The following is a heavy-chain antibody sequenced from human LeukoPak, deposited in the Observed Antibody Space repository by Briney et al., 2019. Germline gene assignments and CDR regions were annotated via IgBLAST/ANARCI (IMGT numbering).Heavy chain of an antibody. CDR2: ISAYNGNT. CDR3: ARDWEQWLVGYYYYGMDV. D-gene: IGHD6-19*01. V-gene: IGHV1-18*01. Sequence: GASVKVSCKASRYAFSSYDINWVRQAPGQGLEWMGWISAYNGNTNYAQKLQGRVTMTTDTSTSTAYMELRSLRSDDTAVYYCARDWEQWLVGYYYYGMDVWGQGTTVTVSS. CDR1: RYAFSSYD. J-gene: IGHJ6*02.